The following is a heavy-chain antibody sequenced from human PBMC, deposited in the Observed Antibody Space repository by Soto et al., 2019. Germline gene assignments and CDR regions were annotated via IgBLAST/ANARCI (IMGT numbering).Heavy chain of an antibody. CDR1: GFTFSSYS. Sequence: EGSLRLPCAASGFTFSSYSMNWVRQAPGQGLEWVSSISSSSSYIYHADSVKGRFTISRDNAKNSLYLQMNSLRAEDTAVYYCARETQGYEYSSSPYYYYGMDVWDQGTRVTVSS. CDR3: ARETQGYEYSSSPYYYYGMDV. D-gene: IGHD6-6*01. CDR2: ISSSSSYI. J-gene: IGHJ6*02. V-gene: IGHV3-21*01.